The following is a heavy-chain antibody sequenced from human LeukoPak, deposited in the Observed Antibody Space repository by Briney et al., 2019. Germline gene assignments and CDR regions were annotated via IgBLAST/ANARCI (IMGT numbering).Heavy chain of an antibody. CDR1: GVSISSYY. J-gene: IGHJ4*02. CDR3: ARTNGGNYYAIDY. V-gene: IGHV4-59*01. Sequence: DPSETLSLTCTVSGVSISSYYWSWIRQPPGKGLEWIGYISYSGSTNYNPSLKSRVTISLDTSKNQFSLKLSSVTAADTALYYCARTNGGNYYAIDYWGQGTLVTVSS. CDR2: ISYSGST. D-gene: IGHD1-26*01.